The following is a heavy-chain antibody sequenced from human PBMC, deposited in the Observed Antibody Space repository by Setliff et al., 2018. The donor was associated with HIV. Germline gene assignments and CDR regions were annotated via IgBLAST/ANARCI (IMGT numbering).Heavy chain of an antibody. CDR2: IYASGST. Sequence: SETLSLTCTVSGGSISSGSYYWSWIRQPAGKGLEWIGRIYASGSTNYNPSLKSRVTTSVDTSKNQFSLKLGSVTAADTAMYDCARATYYYDSSGYYYKSYYFDYWGQGTLVTVSS. CDR3: ARATYYYDSSGYYYKSYYFDY. J-gene: IGHJ4*02. CDR1: GGSISSGSYY. V-gene: IGHV4-61*02. D-gene: IGHD3-22*01.